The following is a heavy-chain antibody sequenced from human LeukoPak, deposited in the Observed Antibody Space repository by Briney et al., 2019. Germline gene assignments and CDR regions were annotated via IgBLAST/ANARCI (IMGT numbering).Heavy chain of an antibody. J-gene: IGHJ4*02. Sequence: GGSLRLSCAASGFTFSSYGMHWVRQAPGKGLEWVAVISYDGSNKYYADSVKGRFTISRDNSKNTLYLQMNSLRAEDTAVYYCAKAMFEWELPSALDYWGQGTLVTVSS. V-gene: IGHV3-30*18. CDR2: ISYDGSNK. CDR3: AKAMFEWELPSALDY. D-gene: IGHD1-26*01. CDR1: GFTFSSYG.